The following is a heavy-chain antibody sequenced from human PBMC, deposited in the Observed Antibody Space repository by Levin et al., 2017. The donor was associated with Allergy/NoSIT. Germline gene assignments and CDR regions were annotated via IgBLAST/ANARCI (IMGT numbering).Heavy chain of an antibody. D-gene: IGHD5-24*01. CDR3: ARWLRDGNINFYGMDV. CDR1: GGSVSSAGYY. J-gene: IGHJ6*02. Sequence: SQTLSLTCTVSGGSVSSAGYYWSWIRQPPGKGLEWIGNIYYIGSTNYNPSLKSRVTTSVDTSKNQFSLNLSSVTAADTAVYYCARWLRDGNINFYGMDVWGQGTTVTVSS. V-gene: IGHV4-61*08. CDR2: IYYIGST.